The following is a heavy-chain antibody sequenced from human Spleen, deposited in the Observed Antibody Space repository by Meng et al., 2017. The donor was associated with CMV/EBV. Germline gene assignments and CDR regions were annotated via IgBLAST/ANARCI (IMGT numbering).Heavy chain of an antibody. CDR2: MHYSGNT. CDR1: ESAFSGYA. Sequence: ESLKISCAASESAFSGYAMSWVRQAPGKGLEWIGSMHYSGNTNYNPSLKSRVTISVDTSKNQFSLKMSSLTAADTAVYYCASARGHTIYGVYLDYWGQGALVTVSS. D-gene: IGHD3-3*01. V-gene: IGHV4-59*01. CDR3: ASARGHTIYGVYLDY. J-gene: IGHJ4*02.